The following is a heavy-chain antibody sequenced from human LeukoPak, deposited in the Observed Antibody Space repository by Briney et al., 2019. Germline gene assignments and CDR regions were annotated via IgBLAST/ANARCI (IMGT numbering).Heavy chain of an antibody. CDR2: LYTGGEA. V-gene: IGHV3-66*01. CDR3: ARGYDWDFHYFDY. J-gene: IGHJ4*02. D-gene: IGHD1-7*01. CDR1: GLTVSSNY. Sequence: GGSLRLSCAASGLTVSSNYMSWVRQAPGKRLEWVAVLYTGGEAYYLDSVKDRFTISRDNSKNILYLQMNRLRAEDTAMYYCARGYDWDFHYFDYWGQGTLVTVSS.